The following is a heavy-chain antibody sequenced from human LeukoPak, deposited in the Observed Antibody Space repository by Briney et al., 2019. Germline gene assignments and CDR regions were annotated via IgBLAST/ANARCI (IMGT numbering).Heavy chain of an antibody. V-gene: IGHV4-59*01. Sequence: PSETLSLTCTVSGGSISSYYWSWIRQPPGKGLEWIGYIYYSGSTNSNPSLKSRVTISVDTSKNQFSLKLSSVTAADTAVYYCAIKDFSGATHACDMWGQGTMDSVSS. CDR1: GGSISSYY. CDR3: AIKDFSGATHACDM. D-gene: IGHD1-26*01. J-gene: IGHJ3*02. CDR2: IYYSGST.